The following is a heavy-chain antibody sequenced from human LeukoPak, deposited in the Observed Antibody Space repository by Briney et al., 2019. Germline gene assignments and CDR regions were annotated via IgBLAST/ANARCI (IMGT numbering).Heavy chain of an antibody. V-gene: IGHV4-39*01. CDR1: GGSISSTFYY. CDR3: ARRRFVRGPDVVNPFDY. J-gene: IGHJ4*02. Sequence: PSETLSLTCTVSGGSISSTFYYWGWLRQPPGTGMEWIGSINYSGSTYYNPSLKSRVTISVDTSKNQFSLKLSSVTAADTAVYYCARRRFVRGPDVVNPFDYWGQGTLVTVSS. CDR2: INYSGST. D-gene: IGHD2-8*01.